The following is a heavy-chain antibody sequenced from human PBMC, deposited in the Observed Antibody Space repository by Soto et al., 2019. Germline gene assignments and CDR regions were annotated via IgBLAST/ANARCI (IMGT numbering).Heavy chain of an antibody. CDR3: ARGGRGSSTRIDF. CDR1: GDSVSSAGYS. J-gene: IGHJ4*02. V-gene: IGHV4-30-2*01. D-gene: IGHD6-6*01. CDR2: IYYSGST. Sequence: SETLSLTCAVSGDSVSSAGYSWTWIRQPPGRGLEWIGYIYYSGSTSYNPSLKSRVTISLDRSKIQFSLSLASVTAADTAVYYCARGGRGSSTRIDFWGQGTLVTVSS.